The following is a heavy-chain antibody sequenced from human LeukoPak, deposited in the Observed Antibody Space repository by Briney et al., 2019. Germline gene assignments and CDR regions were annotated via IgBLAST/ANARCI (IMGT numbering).Heavy chain of an antibody. CDR1: GGSFSGYY. CDR2: INHSGST. CDR3: ARHPFSAPFDY. V-gene: IGHV4-34*01. Sequence: SETLSLTCAVYGGSFSGYYWSWIRQPPGKGLEWIGEINHSGSTNYNPSLKSRVTISVDTSKNQFSLKLSSVTAADTAVYYCARHPFSAPFDYWGQGTLVTVSS. J-gene: IGHJ4*02. D-gene: IGHD6-19*01.